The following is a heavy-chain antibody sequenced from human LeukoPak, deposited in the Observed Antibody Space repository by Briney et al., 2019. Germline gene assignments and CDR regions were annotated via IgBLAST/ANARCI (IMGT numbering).Heavy chain of an antibody. D-gene: IGHD3-3*01. CDR3: ARDEGVASFDY. J-gene: IGHJ4*02. CDR2: IWYDGSYK. V-gene: IGHV3-33*01. Sequence: GGSLRLSCAASGFTFSSYGMHWVRQAPGKGLEWVAIIWYDGSYKDYADSVKGRFTISRDNSKSTLYLQMNSLRAEDTAVYYCARDEGVASFDYWGQGTLVTVSS. CDR1: GFTFSSYG.